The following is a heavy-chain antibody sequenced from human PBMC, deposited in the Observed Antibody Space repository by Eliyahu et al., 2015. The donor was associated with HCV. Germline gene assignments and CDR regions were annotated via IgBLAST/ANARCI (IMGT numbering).Heavy chain of an antibody. V-gene: IGHV3-23*01. CDR2: LSGSGGTA. D-gene: IGHD5-12*01. Sequence: EVQLLESGGDLVQPGGSLRLSCAASGFTFSSXAMSWVRQAPGKGLEWVSGLSGSGGTAHHADFAQGRFTISRDNSKNILYLQMSNLRAEDTAIYYCAKDQTVGRGYNYGLMFDFWGQGTLVTVSS. CDR1: GFTFSSXA. CDR3: AKDQTVGRGYNYGLMFDF. J-gene: IGHJ4*02.